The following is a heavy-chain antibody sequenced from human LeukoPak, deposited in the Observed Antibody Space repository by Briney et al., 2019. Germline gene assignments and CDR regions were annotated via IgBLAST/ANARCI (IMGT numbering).Heavy chain of an antibody. CDR2: INTNTGNP. V-gene: IGHV7-4-1*02. Sequence: ASVKVSCKASGYTFTSYAMNWVRQAPGQGLEWMGWINTNTGNPTYAQGFTGRFVSSLDTSVSTAYLQISSLKAEDTAVYYCARDVGYSSSWYYNWFDPWGQGTLVTVSS. CDR1: GYTFTSYA. D-gene: IGHD6-13*01. J-gene: IGHJ5*02. CDR3: ARDVGYSSSWYYNWFDP.